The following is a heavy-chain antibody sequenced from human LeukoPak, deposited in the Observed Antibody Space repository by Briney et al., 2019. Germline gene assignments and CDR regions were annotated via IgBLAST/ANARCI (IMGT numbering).Heavy chain of an antibody. V-gene: IGHV4-34*01. CDR3: ARPPSSGWPTGFDP. Sequence: SETLSLTCAVYGGSFSGYYWSWIRQPPGKGLEWIGEINHSGSTNYNPSLKSRVTISVDTSKNQFSLKLGSVTAADTAVYYCARPPSSGWPTGFDPWGQGTLVTVSS. CDR1: GGSFSGYY. J-gene: IGHJ5*02. CDR2: INHSGST. D-gene: IGHD6-19*01.